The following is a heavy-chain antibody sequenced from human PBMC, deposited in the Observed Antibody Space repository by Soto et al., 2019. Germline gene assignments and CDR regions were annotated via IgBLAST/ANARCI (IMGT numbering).Heavy chain of an antibody. CDR3: AKGYYYGSGSYSGAFDI. CDR1: GFTFSSYA. J-gene: IGHJ3*02. D-gene: IGHD3-10*01. Sequence: GGSLRLSCAASGFTFSSYAMSWVRQAPGKGLEWVSAISGSGGSTYYADSVKGRFTISRDNSKNTLYLQMNSLRAEDTAVYYCAKGYYYGSGSYSGAFDIWGQGTMVTVSS. V-gene: IGHV3-23*01. CDR2: ISGSGGST.